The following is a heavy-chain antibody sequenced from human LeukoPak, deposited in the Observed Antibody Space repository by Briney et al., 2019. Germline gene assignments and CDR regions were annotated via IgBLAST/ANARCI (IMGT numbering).Heavy chain of an antibody. V-gene: IGHV4-59*08. CDR1: GGSTSSYY. J-gene: IGHJ4*02. Sequence: KPSETLSLTCTVSGGSTSSYYWSWIRQPPGKGLEWTGYIYYSGSTNYNPSLKSRLTISIDTSKNQFSLKLSSVTAADTTVYYCARHSGAGTGFVYWGQGTLVTVSS. CDR2: IYYSGST. CDR3: ARHSGAGTGFVY. D-gene: IGHD6-19*01.